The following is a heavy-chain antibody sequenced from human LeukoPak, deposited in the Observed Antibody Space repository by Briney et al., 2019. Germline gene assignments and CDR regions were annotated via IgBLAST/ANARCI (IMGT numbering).Heavy chain of an antibody. CDR1: GGSFSGYY. D-gene: IGHD6-19*01. V-gene: IGHV4-34*01. J-gene: IGHJ3*02. CDR3: ARGHSSGWYGLFDI. CDR2: INHSGST. Sequence: PSETLSLTCAVYGGSFSGYYWSWIRQPPGKGLEWIGEINHSGSTNYNPSLKSRVTISVDTSKNQFSLKPSSVTVADTAVYYCARGHSSGWYGLFDIWGQGTVVTVSS.